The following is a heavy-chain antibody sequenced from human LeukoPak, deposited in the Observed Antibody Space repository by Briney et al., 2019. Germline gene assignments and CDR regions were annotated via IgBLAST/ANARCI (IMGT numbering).Heavy chain of an antibody. Sequence: GGSLRLSCAASGFTFSSYSMNWVRHAPGKGLEWVSSITSSRSYIYYADSVKGRFTISRDNAKNTLYLQMNSLRPEDTAVYYCATASPPRFLDVWGQGTTVTVSS. CDR3: ATASPPRFLDV. V-gene: IGHV3-21*01. J-gene: IGHJ6*02. CDR2: ITSSRSYI. D-gene: IGHD3-3*01. CDR1: GFTFSSYS.